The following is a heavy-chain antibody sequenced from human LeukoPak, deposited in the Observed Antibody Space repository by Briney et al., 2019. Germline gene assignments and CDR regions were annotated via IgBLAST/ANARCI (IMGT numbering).Heavy chain of an antibody. Sequence: GGSLCLTCAASGXTFNSSWLHWVRQAPGMGLVGFTPINSDGSTTTYADSVRGRFSISRDNAHNPLYLQMNSLRPEDPAVYYCARAPNVGTPDYWGQGTLVTVCS. CDR1: GXTFNSSW. D-gene: IGHD7-27*01. J-gene: IGHJ4*02. CDR3: ARAPNVGTPDY. V-gene: IGHV3-74*03. CDR2: INSDGSTT.